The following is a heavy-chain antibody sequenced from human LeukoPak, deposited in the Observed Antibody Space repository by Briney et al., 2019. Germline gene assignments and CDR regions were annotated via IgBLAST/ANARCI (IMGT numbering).Heavy chain of an antibody. J-gene: IGHJ6*02. D-gene: IGHD3-10*01. Sequence: GGSLRLPCAASGFTVSSNYMSWVRQAPGKGLECVSVIYSGGSTYYADSVKGRFTISRDNSKNTLYLQMNSLRAEDTAVFYCASLKRGGMDVWGQGTTVTVSS. CDR2: IYSGGST. CDR3: ASLKRGGMDV. V-gene: IGHV3-66*01. CDR1: GFTVSSNY.